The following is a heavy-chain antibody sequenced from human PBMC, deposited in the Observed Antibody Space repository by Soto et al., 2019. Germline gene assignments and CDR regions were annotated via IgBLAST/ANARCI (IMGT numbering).Heavy chain of an antibody. J-gene: IGHJ4*02. CDR1: GFTFSNAW. D-gene: IGHD3-3*01. Sequence: GGSLRLSCATSGFTFSNAWMSWVRQAPGKGLEWVGRIKSKTDGGTTDYAAPVKGRLTISRDDSKNTLYLQVNSLKTEDTAVYYCTTSEENYDFWSGPYDYWGQGTLVTVSS. CDR3: TTSEENYDFWSGPYDY. CDR2: IKSKTDGGTT. V-gene: IGHV3-15*01.